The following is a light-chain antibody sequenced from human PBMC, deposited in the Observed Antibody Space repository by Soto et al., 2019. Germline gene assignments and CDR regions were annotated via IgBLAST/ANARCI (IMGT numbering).Light chain of an antibody. CDR2: GAS. CDR3: QQRNSYPRT. CDR1: QSVSSN. V-gene: IGKV3-15*01. J-gene: IGKJ2*01. Sequence: EIVMTQSPATLSVSPGERATLSCRASQSVSSNLAWYQQKPGQAPRLLIYGASTRATGIPARFSGSGSGTEFTLTITSLQPEDSATYYCQQRNSYPRTFGQGTKVDNK.